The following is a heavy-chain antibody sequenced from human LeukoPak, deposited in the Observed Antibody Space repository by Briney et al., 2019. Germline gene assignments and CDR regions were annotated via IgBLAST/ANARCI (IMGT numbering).Heavy chain of an antibody. V-gene: IGHV4-39*07. Sequence: SETLSLTCSVSDDSITMYYWTWIRQPPGKGLEWIGNIYYSGRTYYNPSLKSRVTISVDTSKNQFSLKLTSVTAADTAVYFCARIGYYYHRGPDSDLYYFDYWGQGTLVTVSS. CDR3: ARIGYYYHRGPDSDLYYFDY. D-gene: IGHD3-22*01. J-gene: IGHJ4*02. CDR2: IYYSGRT. CDR1: DDSITMYY.